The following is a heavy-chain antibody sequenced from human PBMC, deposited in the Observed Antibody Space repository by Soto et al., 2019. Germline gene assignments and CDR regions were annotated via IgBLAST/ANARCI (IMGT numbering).Heavy chain of an antibody. CDR3: AGDPYYDFWSGSNWFDP. J-gene: IGHJ5*02. CDR2: INAGNGDT. V-gene: IGHV1-3*01. D-gene: IGHD3-3*01. CDR1: GYTFTNYA. Sequence: GASVKVSCKASGYTFTNYAMHWVRQAPGQRLEWMGWINAGNGDTKYSQNFQGRVTITRDTSASTAYMELSSLRSEDTAVYYCAGDPYYDFWSGSNWFDPWGQGTLVTVSS.